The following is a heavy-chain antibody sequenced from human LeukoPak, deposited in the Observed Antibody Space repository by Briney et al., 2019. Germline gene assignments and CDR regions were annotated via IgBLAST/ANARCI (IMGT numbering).Heavy chain of an antibody. V-gene: IGHV3-21*01. D-gene: IGHD3-10*01. CDR3: ARAEDGSGSYYSGID. CDR2: ISSSSSYI. J-gene: IGHJ4*02. CDR1: GFTFSSYS. Sequence: GGSLRLSCAASGFTFSSYSMNWVRQAPGKGLEWVSSISSSSSYIYYADSVKGRFTISGDNAKNSLYLQMNSLRAEDTAVYYCARAEDGSGSYYSGIDWGQGTLVTVSS.